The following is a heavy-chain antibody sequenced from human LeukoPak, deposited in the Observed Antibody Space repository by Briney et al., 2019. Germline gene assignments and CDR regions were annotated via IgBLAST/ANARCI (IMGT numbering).Heavy chain of an antibody. Sequence: SVKVSCRASGGTFSSYTISWVRQAPGQGLEWMGRIIPILGIANYAQKFQGRVTITADKSTSTAYMEPSSLRSEDTAVYYCARAPIAAAYNWFDPWGQGTLVTVSS. J-gene: IGHJ5*02. CDR1: GGTFSSYT. CDR2: IIPILGIA. V-gene: IGHV1-69*02. CDR3: ARAPIAAAYNWFDP. D-gene: IGHD6-13*01.